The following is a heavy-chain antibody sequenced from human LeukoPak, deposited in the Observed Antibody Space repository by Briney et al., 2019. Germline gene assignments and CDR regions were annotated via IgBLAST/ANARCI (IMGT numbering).Heavy chain of an antibody. V-gene: IGHV3-9*01. CDR3: AKDIGSGSYNLHYGTDV. CDR1: EFTFDDYA. Sequence: GGSLRLTCAASEFTFDDYAMHWVRQAPGKGLEGVGDICWISRSIDYPDYMKGRSTISRDNAKTPLNLQMRSLSSEDTALYHCAKDIGSGSYNLHYGTDVWGKGTTVTASS. J-gene: IGHJ6*04. CDR2: ICWISRSI. D-gene: IGHD3-10*01.